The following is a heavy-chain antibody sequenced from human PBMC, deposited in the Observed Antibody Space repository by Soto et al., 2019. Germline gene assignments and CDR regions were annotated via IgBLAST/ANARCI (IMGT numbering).Heavy chain of an antibody. CDR1: GFTFSSNA. J-gene: IGHJ4*02. V-gene: IGHV3-64D*08. D-gene: IGHD3-10*01. CDR2: ISSTGNST. Sequence: GGSLRLSCSASGFTFSSNAMHWVRQAPGKRLEFVSAISSTGNSTYYADSMKGRFTISRDNSKNSLYLQMNSLRTEDTAVYYCVKDLYTSSPSGSKWGQGTLVTVSS. CDR3: VKDLYTSSPSGSK.